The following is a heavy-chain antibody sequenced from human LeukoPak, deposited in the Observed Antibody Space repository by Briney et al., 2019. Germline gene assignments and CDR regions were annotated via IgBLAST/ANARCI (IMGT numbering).Heavy chain of an antibody. V-gene: IGHV3-23*01. CDR1: GFTFSSYA. Sequence: SGGSLRLSCAASGFTFSSYAMSWVRQAPGKGLEWVSGISGSGGSTYYADSVKGRFTISRDNSKNTLYLQMNSLRVEDTAVYYCASAPQLDQLWIRDHDYWGQGTLVTVSS. J-gene: IGHJ4*02. D-gene: IGHD5-18*01. CDR3: ASAPQLDQLWIRDHDY. CDR2: ISGSGGST.